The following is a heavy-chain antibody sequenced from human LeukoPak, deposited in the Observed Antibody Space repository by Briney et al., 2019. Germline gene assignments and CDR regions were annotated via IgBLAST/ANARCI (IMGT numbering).Heavy chain of an antibody. Sequence: PGGSLRLSCAASGFTFSGYWMSWVRQAPGKGLEWVANINQDGSEKYYVDSVKGRFTISRDNAKNSLYLQMNSLRAEDTAVYYCATPTAGTWHFDYWGQGTLVTVSS. D-gene: IGHD1-1*01. CDR1: GFTFSGYW. V-gene: IGHV3-7*01. J-gene: IGHJ4*02. CDR2: INQDGSEK. CDR3: ATPTAGTWHFDY.